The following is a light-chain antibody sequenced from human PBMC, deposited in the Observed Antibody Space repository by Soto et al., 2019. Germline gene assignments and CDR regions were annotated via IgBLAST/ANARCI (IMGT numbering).Light chain of an antibody. J-gene: IGKJ1*01. Sequence: EVLLTQSPDTLSLSPGERATLSCRASETVSSSYLVWYQQKPGQAPRVLIYGASNRAAGVPHRFSGSESGTDFILTISRLEPEDSAVYYCQQYGSSGTFGQGTKVEIK. V-gene: IGKV3-20*01. CDR1: ETVSSSY. CDR2: GAS. CDR3: QQYGSSGT.